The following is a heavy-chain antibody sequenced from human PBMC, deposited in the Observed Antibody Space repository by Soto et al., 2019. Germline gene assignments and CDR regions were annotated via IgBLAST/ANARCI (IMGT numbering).Heavy chain of an antibody. Sequence: LRLSCAASGFTFSSYWMHWVRQAPGKGLVWVSLINSDGSSTTYADSVKGRFTISRDNAKNTLYLQMNSLRAEDTAVYYCAMVTTVTSSYYHYGMDVWGQGTTVTVSS. D-gene: IGHD4-17*01. CDR3: AMVTTVTSSYYHYGMDV. CDR2: INSDGSST. V-gene: IGHV3-74*01. J-gene: IGHJ6*02. CDR1: GFTFSSYW.